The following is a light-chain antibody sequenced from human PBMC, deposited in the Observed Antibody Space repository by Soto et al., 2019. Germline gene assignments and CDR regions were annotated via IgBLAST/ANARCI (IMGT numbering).Light chain of an antibody. Sequence: DFQMTQSPSTLSASVGDIVTVTFRASQNIRSRLAWYQHKPGKGPKLLISAASTLQPGVPSRFSGSGSGTDFTLTISSLQPEDVAIYYCQKYHTAPITFGQGTRLEIK. CDR1: QNIRSR. CDR2: AAS. J-gene: IGKJ5*01. CDR3: QKYHTAPIT. V-gene: IGKV1-27*01.